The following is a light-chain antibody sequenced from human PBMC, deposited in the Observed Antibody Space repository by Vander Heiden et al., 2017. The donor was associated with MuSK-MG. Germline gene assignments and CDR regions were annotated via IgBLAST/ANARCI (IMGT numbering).Light chain of an antibody. CDR1: QSLNSN. Sequence: EIVMTQSPATLSVSPGERATLSCRASQSLNSNLAWYQQKPGQAPRLLIYGASTRATGIPARFSGSRYGTEFTLTISSLKSEDFAVYYCQQYNDWPLWTFGQGTKVEIK. CDR2: GAS. J-gene: IGKJ1*01. CDR3: QQYNDWPLWT. V-gene: IGKV3-15*01.